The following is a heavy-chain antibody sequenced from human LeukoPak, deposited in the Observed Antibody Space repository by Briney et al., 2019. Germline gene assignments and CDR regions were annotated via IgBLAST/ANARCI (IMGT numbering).Heavy chain of an antibody. Sequence: SETLSLTCAVYGGSFSGYYLSWIRQPPGKGLEWIGEINHSGSTNYNPSLKSRVTISVDTSKNQFSLKLSSVTAADTAVYYCAREYYYDSSGYYGYWGQGTLVTVSS. CDR1: GGSFSGYY. J-gene: IGHJ4*02. CDR2: INHSGST. V-gene: IGHV4-34*01. CDR3: AREYYYDSSGYYGY. D-gene: IGHD3-22*01.